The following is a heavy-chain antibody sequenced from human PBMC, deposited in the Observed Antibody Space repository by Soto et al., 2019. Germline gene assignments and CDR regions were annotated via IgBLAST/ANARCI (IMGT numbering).Heavy chain of an antibody. CDR3: ARHLEFNWNSYLYGMDV. D-gene: IGHD1-20*01. J-gene: IGHJ6*02. CDR2: IYYSGDT. CDR1: SGSIGSSSHF. Sequence: QVQMQESGPGLLKPSETLSLTCSVSSGSIGSSSHFCGWIRQPPGKSLEWIGSIYYSGDTYYNPSLQSRVTISMDTAKNQFSLKLISLSVADTAVYYCARHLEFNWNSYLYGMDVWGQGTTVTVSS. V-gene: IGHV4-39*01.